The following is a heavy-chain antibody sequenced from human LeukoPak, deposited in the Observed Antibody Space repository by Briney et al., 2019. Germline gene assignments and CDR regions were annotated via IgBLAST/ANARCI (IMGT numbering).Heavy chain of an antibody. V-gene: IGHV3-23*01. CDR2: ISDSGGST. J-gene: IGHJ1*01. D-gene: IGHD3-10*01. CDR1: GFTFSSYA. Sequence: GGPLRLSCAASGFTFSSYAMSWVRQAPGKGLEWVSAISDSGGSTYYADSVKGRFTISRDNSKNTVYLQMNSLTAEDTAIFYCAKVPNEVRGDIKDWGQGTLVTVSS. CDR3: AKVPNEVRGDIKD.